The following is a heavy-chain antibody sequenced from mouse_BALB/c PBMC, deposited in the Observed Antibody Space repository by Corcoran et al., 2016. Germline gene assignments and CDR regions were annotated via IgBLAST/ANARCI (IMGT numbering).Heavy chain of an antibody. J-gene: IGHJ3*01. CDR3: ARSRDYDGCAY. V-gene: IGHV1S136*01. CDR1: GYTFTSYV. D-gene: IGHD2-4*01. CDR2: INPYNDGT. Sequence: EVQLQQSGPELVKPGASVKMSCKASGYTFTSYVMHWVKQKPGQGLEWIGYINPYNDGTKYNEKFKGKATLTSDKSSSTAYMELSSLTSEASAVYYCARSRDYDGCAYWGQGTLVTVSA.